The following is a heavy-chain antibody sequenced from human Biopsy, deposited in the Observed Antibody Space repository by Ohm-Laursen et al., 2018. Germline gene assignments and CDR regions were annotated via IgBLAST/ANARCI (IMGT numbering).Heavy chain of an antibody. CDR1: GYTFTAYF. J-gene: IGHJ3*02. D-gene: IGHD3-10*01. V-gene: IGHV1-2*02. CDR2: IGPNSGAT. CDR3: ARDRMVTIITLVRADTFDI. Sequence: SVKVSCKVSGYTFTAYFIHWVRQSPGQGLEWMGWIGPNSGATNYAQKFQGRVTMTSDTSISTAYIELRRLISDDTAVSFCARDRMVTIITLVRADTFDIWGQGTLVSVSS.